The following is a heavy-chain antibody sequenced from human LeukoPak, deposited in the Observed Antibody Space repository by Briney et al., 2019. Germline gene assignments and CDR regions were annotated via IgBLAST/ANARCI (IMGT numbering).Heavy chain of an antibody. CDR2: ISYDGSNK. CDR1: GFTFSRYG. Sequence: GGSLRLSCAASGFTFSRYGIHWVRQAPGKGLEWMAVISYDGSNKYYADSVKGRFTISRDNSKNTLYLQMNSLRAEDTAVYYCAKGRYTSGGFDYWGQGTLVTVSS. D-gene: IGHD6-19*01. J-gene: IGHJ4*02. CDR3: AKGRYTSGGFDY. V-gene: IGHV3-30*18.